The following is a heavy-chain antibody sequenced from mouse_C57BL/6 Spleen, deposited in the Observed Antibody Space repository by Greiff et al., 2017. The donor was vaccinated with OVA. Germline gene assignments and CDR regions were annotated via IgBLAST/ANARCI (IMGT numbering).Heavy chain of an antibody. J-gene: IGHJ4*01. CDR3: ARGARAMDY. CDR2: IYPGDGDT. CDR1: GYAFSSSW. D-gene: IGHD3-1*01. Sequence: VQLQQSGPELVKPGASVKISCKASGYAFSSSWMNWVKQRPGKGLEWIGRIYPGDGDTNYNGKFKGKATLTADKSSSTAYMQLSSLTSEDSAVYFCARGARAMDYWGQGTSVTVSS. V-gene: IGHV1-82*01.